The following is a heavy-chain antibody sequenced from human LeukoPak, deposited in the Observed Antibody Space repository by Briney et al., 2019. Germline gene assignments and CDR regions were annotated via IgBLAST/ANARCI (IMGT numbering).Heavy chain of an antibody. V-gene: IGHV3-48*01. J-gene: IGHJ6*03. Sequence: GGSQRLSCAASGFTFSTYSMNWVRQAPGKGLEWVSYISSSTNTIYYADSVKGRFTISRDNAKSSLFLQMSSLRAEDTAVYYCVRASHVVVVTGIPQGYYYYMDVWGKGTTVTISS. CDR2: ISSSTNTI. D-gene: IGHD2-21*02. CDR1: GFTFSTYS. CDR3: VRASHVVVVTGIPQGYYYYMDV.